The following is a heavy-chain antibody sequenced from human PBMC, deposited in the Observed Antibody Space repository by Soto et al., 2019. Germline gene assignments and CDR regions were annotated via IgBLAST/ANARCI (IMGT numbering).Heavy chain of an antibody. CDR3: AAARRPWNWFDP. D-gene: IGHD6-6*01. CDR1: GGTFSSYA. V-gene: IGHV1-69*13. CDR2: TIPIFGTA. J-gene: IGHJ5*02. Sequence: SVKVSCKASGGTFSSYAISWVRQAPGQGLEWMGGTIPIFGTANYAQKFQGRVTITADESTSTAYMELSSLRSEDTAVYYCAAARRPWNWFDPWGQGTLVTVSS.